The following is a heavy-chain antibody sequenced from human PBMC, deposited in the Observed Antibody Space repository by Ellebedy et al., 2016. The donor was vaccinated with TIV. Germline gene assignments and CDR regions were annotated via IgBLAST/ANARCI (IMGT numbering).Heavy chain of an antibody. J-gene: IGHJ4*02. D-gene: IGHD5-18*01. V-gene: IGHV3-66*02. CDR2: IYSGGST. CDR1: GFTVSNNY. CDR3: AKSDHGYSYGYPDY. Sequence: GESLKISCAASGFTVSNNYISWVRQAPGKGLEWVSVIYSGGSTYYADSVKGRFTISRDNSKNPLYLQMNRLRAEATAFYYCAKSDHGYSYGYPDYWGQGTLVTVSS.